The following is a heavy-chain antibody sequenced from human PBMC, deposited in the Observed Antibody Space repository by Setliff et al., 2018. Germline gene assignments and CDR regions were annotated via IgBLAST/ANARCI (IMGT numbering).Heavy chain of an antibody. Sequence: ASVKVSCKASGGTFSSYAISWVRQAPGQGLEWMGRIIPIFGTANYAQKFQGRVTITADKSTSTAYMELSSLRSEDTAVYYCARDPWQWLTTFTSAEYFQHWGQGILVTVSS. D-gene: IGHD6-19*01. CDR2: IIPIFGTA. J-gene: IGHJ1*01. CDR3: ARDPWQWLTTFTSAEYFQH. CDR1: GGTFSSYA. V-gene: IGHV1-69*06.